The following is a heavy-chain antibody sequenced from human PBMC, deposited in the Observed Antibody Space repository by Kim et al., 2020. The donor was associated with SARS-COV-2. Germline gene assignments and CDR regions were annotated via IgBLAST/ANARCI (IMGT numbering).Heavy chain of an antibody. V-gene: IGHV3-30-3*01. D-gene: IGHD6-13*01. J-gene: IGHJ4*02. CDR2: TSFGGSDQ. Sequence: GRSLRLSCAASGFTFDKYAMHWVRQAPGKGLEWVAFTSFGGSDQIFADSVKGRCTVSRDNSQNTVHVEIDNLRPEDTAIYYCARGYSSSSDFDYWGQGT. CDR1: GFTFDKYA. CDR3: ARGYSSSSDFDY.